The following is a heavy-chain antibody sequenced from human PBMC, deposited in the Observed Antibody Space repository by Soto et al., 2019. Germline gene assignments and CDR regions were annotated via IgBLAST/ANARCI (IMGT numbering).Heavy chain of an antibody. CDR1: GYSVSSNSAG. CDR2: TYYRSKWYY. Sequence: SQTISLTCAITGYSVSSNSAGWSWVRQSPSRGLEWLGRTYYRSKWYYEYAVSVRGRITINPDTSKNQYSLQLNSVTPEDTAVYFFARGEQYSGRICDYRGQGNLVTVSS. D-gene: IGHD5-12*01. V-gene: IGHV6-1*01. CDR3: ARGEQYSGRICDY. J-gene: IGHJ4*01.